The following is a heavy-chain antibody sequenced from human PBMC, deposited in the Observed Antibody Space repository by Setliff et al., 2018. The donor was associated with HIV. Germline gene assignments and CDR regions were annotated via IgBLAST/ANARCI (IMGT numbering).Heavy chain of an antibody. D-gene: IGHD3-16*01. CDR3: ARAYRDNVWGSWRQISSWFDS. V-gene: IGHV4-34*01. CDR2: INHSGST. Sequence: SETLSLTCAVYGGSFNEYYWNWIRQIPGKGLEWIGEINHSGSTNYNESLKRRLRISVDTSKNQFSLSLNSVTTADTAVYYCARAYRDNVWGSWRQISSWFDSWGQGNLVTVSS. CDR1: GGSFNEYY. J-gene: IGHJ5*01.